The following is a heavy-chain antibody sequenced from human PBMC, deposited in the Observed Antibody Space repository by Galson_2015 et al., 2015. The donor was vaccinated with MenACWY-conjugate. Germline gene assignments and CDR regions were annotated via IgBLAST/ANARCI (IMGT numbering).Heavy chain of an antibody. CDR1: GFTFRNYW. J-gene: IGHJ6*02. CDR3: ARGHYGMDV. V-gene: IGHV3-7*03. Sequence: SLRLSCAASGFTFRNYWMTWVRQAPGKGLEWVASIKKDGSEKYYVDSVKGRFTISRDNAKNSMYLEMNSLRVEDAAVYSCARGHYGMDVWGQGTPVPAPS. CDR2: IKKDGSEK.